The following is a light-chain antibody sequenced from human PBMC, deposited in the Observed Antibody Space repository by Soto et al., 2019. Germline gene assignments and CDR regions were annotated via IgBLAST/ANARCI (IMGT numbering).Light chain of an antibody. CDR1: RSILHSDGKTY. Sequence: VVTQTPLSLCFPPGQPASISCKSSRSILHSDGKTYVYWYVQKPAHPPHLLIYEASNRFSGAPDRFSGRGSGTDFTLKISRVEAEDVGVYYCMKSVHYPWTCGQGTKVAIK. J-gene: IGKJ1*01. CDR3: MKSVHYPWT. V-gene: IGKV2D-29*01. CDR2: EAS.